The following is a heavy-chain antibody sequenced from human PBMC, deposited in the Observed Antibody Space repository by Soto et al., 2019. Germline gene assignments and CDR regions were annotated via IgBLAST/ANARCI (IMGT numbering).Heavy chain of an antibody. CDR1: GYTFTGYY. D-gene: IGHD3-9*01. CDR2: INPNSGGT. Sequence: ASVKVSCKASGYTFTGYYMHWVRQAPGQGLEWMGWINPNSGGTNYAQKFQGRVTMTRDTSISTAYMELSRLRSDDAAVYYCARGGGPAPYYDILTGYYRYYYGMDVWGQGTTVTVSS. V-gene: IGHV1-2*02. CDR3: ARGGGPAPYYDILTGYYRYYYGMDV. J-gene: IGHJ6*02.